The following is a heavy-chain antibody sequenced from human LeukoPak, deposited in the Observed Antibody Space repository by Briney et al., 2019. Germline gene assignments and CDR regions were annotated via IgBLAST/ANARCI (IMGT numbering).Heavy chain of an antibody. CDR3: ARALAAAPDY. V-gene: IGHV4-34*09. D-gene: IGHD6-13*01. J-gene: IGHJ4*02. Sequence: PSETLSLTCAVYGGSFSGYYWSWIRQPPGKGLEWIGEINHSGSTNYNPSLKSRVTISVDTSKNQFSLKLSSVTAADTAVYYCARALAAAPDYWGQGTLVTVSS. CDR2: INHSGST. CDR1: GGSFSGYY.